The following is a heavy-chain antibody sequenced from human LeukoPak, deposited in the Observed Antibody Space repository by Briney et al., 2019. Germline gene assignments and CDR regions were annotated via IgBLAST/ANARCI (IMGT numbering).Heavy chain of an antibody. V-gene: IGHV3-11*01. Sequence: GGSLRLSCAASGFTFNDYYMSWIRQAPGKGLEWLSYINIGGTNTHYADSVKGRFTISRENAKKSLYLEMNNLRAEDTAVYYCATDGAGFDTWGQGVLVTVS. CDR2: INIGGTNT. J-gene: IGHJ5*02. CDR3: ATDGAGFDT. CDR1: GFTFNDYY.